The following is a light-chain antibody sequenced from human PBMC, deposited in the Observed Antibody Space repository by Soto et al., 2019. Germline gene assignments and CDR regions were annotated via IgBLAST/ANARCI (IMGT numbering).Light chain of an antibody. J-gene: IGKJ2*01. CDR2: GAF. CDR1: ETIGNN. V-gene: IGKV3-15*01. Sequence: EIVMTQSPATLSVSPGESVTLSCRASETIGNNLAWYQQKAGQPPSLLISGAFTRATGVPPRFSGSGSGTEFTLTISSLQSEDFAVYYCQQYNIWYTFGQGTKLEIK. CDR3: QQYNIWYT.